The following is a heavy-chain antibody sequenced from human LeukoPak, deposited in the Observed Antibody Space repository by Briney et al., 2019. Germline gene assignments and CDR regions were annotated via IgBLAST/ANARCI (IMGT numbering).Heavy chain of an antibody. CDR2: IRYDGSNK. CDR1: GFTFSSYA. Sequence: GGSLRLSCTAPGFTFSSYAMSWVRQAPGKGLEWVAFIRYDGSNKYYADSVKGRFTISRDNSKNTLYLQMNSLRAEDTAVYYCAKDKGVAAVAGTEFDYWGQGTLVTVSS. CDR3: AKDKGVAAVAGTEFDY. J-gene: IGHJ4*02. D-gene: IGHD6-19*01. V-gene: IGHV3-30*02.